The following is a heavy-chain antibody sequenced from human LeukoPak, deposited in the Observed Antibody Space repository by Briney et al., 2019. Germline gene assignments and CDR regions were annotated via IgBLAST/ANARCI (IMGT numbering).Heavy chain of an antibody. CDR2: ISASGVYT. CDR1: RFIFSKYA. J-gene: IGHJ3*01. CDR3: AKPDGLECWTSNYAFHV. Sequence: GGSLRLSCAASRFIFSKYAMSWVRQAPGKGLEWVSGISASGVYTYYADSVKGRFTVSRDNYKSTLYLQIDSLRADDTAVYYCAKPDGLECWTSNYAFHVWGQGTMVTVSS. D-gene: IGHD1-1*01. V-gene: IGHV3-23*01.